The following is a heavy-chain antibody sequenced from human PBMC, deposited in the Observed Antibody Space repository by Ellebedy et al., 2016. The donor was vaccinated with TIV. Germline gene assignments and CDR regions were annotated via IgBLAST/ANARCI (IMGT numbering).Heavy chain of an antibody. Sequence: GESLKISCVASGFTFSSYWMHWVRQAPGKGLEWLSYIDTSGNDIHYADSVTGRFTISRDNAKNSLFLQMNSLRAEDTAIYFCARDPVGVGPAFDVWGQGTMVTVSS. D-gene: IGHD4-23*01. J-gene: IGHJ3*01. CDR2: IDTSGNDI. V-gene: IGHV3-21*04. CDR3: ARDPVGVGPAFDV. CDR1: GFTFSSYW.